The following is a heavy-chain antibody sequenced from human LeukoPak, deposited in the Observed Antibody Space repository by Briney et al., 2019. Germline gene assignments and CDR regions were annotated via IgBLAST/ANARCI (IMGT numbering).Heavy chain of an antibody. Sequence: GASVKVSCKASGYTFTGYYMHWVRQAPGQGLEWMGWINPNSGGTNYAQKFQGRVTMTSDTSISTAYMELSRLRSDDTAVYYCARDYGSGSYVWFDPWGQGTLVTVSS. CDR3: ARDYGSGSYVWFDP. CDR2: INPNSGGT. V-gene: IGHV1-2*02. D-gene: IGHD3-10*01. J-gene: IGHJ5*02. CDR1: GYTFTGYY.